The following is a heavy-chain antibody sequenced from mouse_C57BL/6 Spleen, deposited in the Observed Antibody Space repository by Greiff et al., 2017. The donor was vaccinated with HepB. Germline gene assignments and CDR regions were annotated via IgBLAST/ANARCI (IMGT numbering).Heavy chain of an antibody. CDR1: GYSFTGYY. V-gene: IGHV1-42*01. CDR3: ARGDGYGFAY. J-gene: IGHJ3*01. CDR2: INPSTGGT. Sequence: EVQLVESGPELVKPGASVKRSCKASGYSFTGYYMNWVKQSPEKSLEWIGEINPSTGGTTYNQKFKAKATLTVDKSSSTAYMQLKSLTSEDSAVYYCARGDGYGFAYWGQGTLVTVSA. D-gene: IGHD2-2*01.